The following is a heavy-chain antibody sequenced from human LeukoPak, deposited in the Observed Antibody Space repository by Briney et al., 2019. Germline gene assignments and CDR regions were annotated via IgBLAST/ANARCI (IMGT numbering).Heavy chain of an antibody. CDR1: RGSISTYY. V-gene: IGHV4-59*13. J-gene: IGHJ4*02. CDR2: IHYTGRT. CDR3: ARGRPDPQNSDYWDY. D-gene: IGHD3-22*01. Sequence: SETLSLTCTISRGSISTYYWSWIRQTPGTTLEWIGNIHYTGRTRYDPSLESRVTMSLDTPKNEFSLRLTSMTAADSAVYYCARGRPDPQNSDYWDYWGQGILVTVSS.